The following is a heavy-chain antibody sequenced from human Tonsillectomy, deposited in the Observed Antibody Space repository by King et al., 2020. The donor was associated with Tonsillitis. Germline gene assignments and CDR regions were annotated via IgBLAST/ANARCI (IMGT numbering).Heavy chain of an antibody. V-gene: IGHV4-30-2*01. CDR3: AGASDSGGHADYGFDV. J-gene: IGHJ6*02. D-gene: IGHD4-23*01. CDR2: ILHSGSS. Sequence: QLQESDSRLVKPSQTLSLTCAVSGGSLSSGGYSWSWIRQPPGKGLEWIGYILHSGSSYSNPSLKSRVTISVDRYKNQFSLKLSSVTAADTAVYYCAGASDSGGHADYGFDVWGQGTTVTVSS. CDR1: GGSLSSGGYS.